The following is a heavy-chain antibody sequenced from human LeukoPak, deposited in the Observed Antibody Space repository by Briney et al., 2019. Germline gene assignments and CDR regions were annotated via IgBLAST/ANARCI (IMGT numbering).Heavy chain of an antibody. CDR2: ISWDGGST. V-gene: IGHV3-43*01. Sequence: GGSLRLSCAASGFTFDDYTMHWVRHAPGKGLEWVSLISWDGGSTYYADSVKGRFTISRDNSKNSLYLQMNSLRTEDTALYYCAKAYCSSTSCLNYYYYYGMDVWGQGTTVTVS. J-gene: IGHJ6*02. D-gene: IGHD2-2*01. CDR3: AKAYCSSTSCLNYYYYYGMDV. CDR1: GFTFDDYT.